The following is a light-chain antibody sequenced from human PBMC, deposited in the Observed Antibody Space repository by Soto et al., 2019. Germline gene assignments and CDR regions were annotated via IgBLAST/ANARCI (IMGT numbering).Light chain of an antibody. V-gene: IGKV1-5*01. CDR3: QHYNSYSEA. Sequence: DIQMTQSPSTLSASVGDRVTITCRASQSISSWLAWYQQKPGKAPKLIIYDASSLESGVPSRFSGSGSGTEFTLTISSLQPDDFATYYCQHYNSYSEAFGQGTKVDI. CDR1: QSISSW. J-gene: IGKJ1*01. CDR2: DAS.